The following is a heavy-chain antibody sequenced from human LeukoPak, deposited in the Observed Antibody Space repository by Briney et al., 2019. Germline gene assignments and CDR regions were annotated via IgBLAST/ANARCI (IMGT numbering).Heavy chain of an antibody. D-gene: IGHD6-19*01. J-gene: IGHJ4*02. CDR2: ISGSGGST. Sequence: GGSVRLSCAASGFTFSSYAMSWVRQAPGKGLEWVSAISGSGGSTYYADSVKGRFTISRDNSKNTLYLQMNSLRAEDTAVYYCAKASSSGWYWGDYWGQGTLVTVSS. CDR3: AKASSSGWYWGDY. CDR1: GFTFSSYA. V-gene: IGHV3-23*01.